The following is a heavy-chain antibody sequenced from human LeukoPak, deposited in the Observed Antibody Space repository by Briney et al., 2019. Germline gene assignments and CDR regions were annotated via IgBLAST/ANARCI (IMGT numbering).Heavy chain of an antibody. CDR1: GYTFTGYY. D-gene: IGHD3-22*01. V-gene: IGHV1-2*02. CDR2: INPNSGGT. CDR3: ASRYYYDSSGYEDAFDI. Sequence: ASVKVSCKASGYTFTGYYMHWVRQAPGQGLEWMGWINPNSGGTNYAQKFQGRVTMTRDTSISTAYMELSRLRSDDTAVYYCASRYYYDSSGYEDAFDIWGQGTMVTVSS. J-gene: IGHJ3*02.